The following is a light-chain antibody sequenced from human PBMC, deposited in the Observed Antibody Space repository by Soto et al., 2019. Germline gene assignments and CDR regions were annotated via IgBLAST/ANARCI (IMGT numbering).Light chain of an antibody. CDR2: GAS. J-gene: IGKJ1*01. V-gene: IGKV3-20*01. CDR3: QQYGSSPWT. Sequence: EVVLTQSPGTLSLSPGERGTLSCRASQSVSSSHLAWYQQKPGQAPRLLIYGASSRATGIPDRFSGSGSGTDFSLTISRLEPEDFAVYYCQQYGSSPWTLGQGTKVEVK. CDR1: QSVSSSH.